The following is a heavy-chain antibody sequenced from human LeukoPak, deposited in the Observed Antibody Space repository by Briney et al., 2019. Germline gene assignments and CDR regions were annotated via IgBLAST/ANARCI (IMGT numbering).Heavy chain of an antibody. D-gene: IGHD5-18*01. CDR1: GGSISSSSYY. V-gene: IGHV4-39*01. CDR3: ARRGYSYGIRGYFDL. J-gene: IGHJ2*01. CDR2: IYYSGST. Sequence: PSETLSLTCTVSGGSISSSSYYWGWIRQPPGKGLEWIGSIYYSGSTYYNPSLKSRVTMSVDTSKNQFSLKLSSVTAADTAVYYCARRGYSYGIRGYFDLWGRGTLVTVSS.